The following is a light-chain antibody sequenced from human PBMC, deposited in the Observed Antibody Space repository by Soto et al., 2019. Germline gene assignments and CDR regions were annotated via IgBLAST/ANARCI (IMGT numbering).Light chain of an antibody. Sequence: EIVLTQSPGTLSLSPGERATLSCRASQSVSSSYLAWYQQKPGQAPRLLIYGASSRATRIPDRFSGSGSGTDFTLTISSLQSEDLAVYYCQQFNNHAITFDQGTRLEIK. J-gene: IGKJ5*01. CDR3: QQFNNHAIT. V-gene: IGKV3-20*01. CDR1: QSVSSSY. CDR2: GAS.